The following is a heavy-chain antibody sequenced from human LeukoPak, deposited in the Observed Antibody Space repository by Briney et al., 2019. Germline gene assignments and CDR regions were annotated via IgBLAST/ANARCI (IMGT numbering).Heavy chain of an antibody. J-gene: IGHJ4*02. Sequence: PSETLSLTCTVSGGSISSSSYYWGWIRQPPGEGLEWIGGIYYSGSTYYSPSLKSRVTISVDTSKNQFSLKLGSVTAADTAVYYCARERYLTMAIVPFDYWGQGTLVTVSS. D-gene: IGHD5-24*01. CDR3: ARERYLTMAIVPFDY. V-gene: IGHV4-39*02. CDR1: GGSISSSSYY. CDR2: IYYSGST.